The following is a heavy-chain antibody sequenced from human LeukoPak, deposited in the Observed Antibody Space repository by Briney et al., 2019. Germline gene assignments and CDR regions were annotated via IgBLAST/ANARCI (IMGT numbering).Heavy chain of an antibody. V-gene: IGHV4-59*01. J-gene: IGHJ3*02. CDR2: IDYSANT. Sequence: SETLSLTCTVSGGSISTYYWSWIRQPPGKGLEWIAYIDYSANTNYNPSLKSRVTISVDTSKNQFSLKLSSVTAADTAVYYCARDSRRELLHAFDIWGQGTMVTVSS. D-gene: IGHD1-26*01. CDR1: GGSISTYY. CDR3: ARDSRRELLHAFDI.